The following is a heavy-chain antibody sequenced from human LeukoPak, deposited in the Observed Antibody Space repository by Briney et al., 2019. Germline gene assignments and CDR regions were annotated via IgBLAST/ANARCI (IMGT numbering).Heavy chain of an antibody. CDR3: ASGSCSSTSCYTFDYYYYYGMDV. CDR2: IIPIFGTA. V-gene: IGHV1-69*13. Sequence: SVKVSCKASGGTFSSYAISSVRQAPGQGLEWMGGIIPIFGTANYAQKFQGRVTITADESTSTAYMELSSLRSEDTAVYYCASGSCSSTSCYTFDYYYYYGMDVWGQGTTVTVSS. J-gene: IGHJ6*02. D-gene: IGHD2-2*02. CDR1: GGTFSSYA.